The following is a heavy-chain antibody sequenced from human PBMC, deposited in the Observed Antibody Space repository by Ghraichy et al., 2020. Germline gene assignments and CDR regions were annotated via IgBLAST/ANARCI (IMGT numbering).Heavy chain of an antibody. Sequence: LSLTCAASGFTFSSYAMSWVRQAPGKGLEWVSAISGSGGSTYYADSVKGRFTISRDNSKNTLYLQMNSLRAEDTAVYYCAKEPRGTIFVNWFDPWGQGTLVTVSS. CDR2: ISGSGGST. J-gene: IGHJ5*02. CDR1: GFTFSSYA. D-gene: IGHD3-3*01. V-gene: IGHV3-23*01. CDR3: AKEPRGTIFVNWFDP.